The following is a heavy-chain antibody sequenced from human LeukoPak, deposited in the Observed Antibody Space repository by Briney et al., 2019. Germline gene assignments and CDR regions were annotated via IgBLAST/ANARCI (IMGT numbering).Heavy chain of an antibody. D-gene: IGHD3-10*01. Sequence: GGSLRLSCAAAGLTFSTNSMNWVRQAPGKGLEWVSYISFSSSTIYYADSVKGRFTISRDNAKNLLYLQMNSLRAEDTAVYYCRTDPGYKYDAFDIWGQGTIVTVSS. CDR3: RTDPGYKYDAFDI. J-gene: IGHJ3*02. CDR2: ISFSSSTI. CDR1: GLTFSTNS. V-gene: IGHV3-48*01.